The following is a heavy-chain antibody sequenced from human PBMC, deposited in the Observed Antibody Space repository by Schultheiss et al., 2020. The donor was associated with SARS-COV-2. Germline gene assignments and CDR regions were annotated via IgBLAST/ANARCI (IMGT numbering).Heavy chain of an antibody. CDR3: ARIYYDYIWGSYGSYWYFDL. CDR1: GGSFSGYY. V-gene: IGHV4-34*01. Sequence: SETLSLTCAVYGGSFSGYYWSWIRQPPGKGLEWIGEINHSGSTNYNPSLKSRVTISVDKSKNQFSLKLSSVTAADTAVYYCARIYYDYIWGSYGSYWYFDLWGRGTLVTVSS. CDR2: INHSGST. D-gene: IGHD3-16*01. J-gene: IGHJ2*01.